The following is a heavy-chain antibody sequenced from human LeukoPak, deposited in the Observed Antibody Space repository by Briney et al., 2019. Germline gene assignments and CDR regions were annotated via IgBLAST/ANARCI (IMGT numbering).Heavy chain of an antibody. Sequence: ASVKVSCKASGYTFTSYGISWVRQAPRHRLEWLGWISAYNGNTNYAQKLQGRVTMTTDTSTSTAYMELRSLRSDDTAVYYCASYRPYYFDYWGQGTLVTVSS. J-gene: IGHJ4*02. CDR3: ASYRPYYFDY. D-gene: IGHD3-16*02. V-gene: IGHV1-18*01. CDR2: ISAYNGNT. CDR1: GYTFTSYG.